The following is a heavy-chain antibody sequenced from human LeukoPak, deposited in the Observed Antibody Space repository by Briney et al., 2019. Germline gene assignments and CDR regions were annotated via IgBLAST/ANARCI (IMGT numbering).Heavy chain of an antibody. V-gene: IGHV3-21*01. J-gene: IGHJ4*02. CDR3: ARGAAAAIRGTLFGY. CDR2: ISSSSSYI. D-gene: IGHD2-2*02. CDR1: GFTFSSYS. Sequence: GSLRLSCAASGFTFSSYSMNWVRQAPGKGLEWVSSISSSSSYIYYADSVKGRFTISRDNAKNSLYLQMNSLRAEDTAVYYCARGAAAAIRGTLFGYWGQGTLVTVSS.